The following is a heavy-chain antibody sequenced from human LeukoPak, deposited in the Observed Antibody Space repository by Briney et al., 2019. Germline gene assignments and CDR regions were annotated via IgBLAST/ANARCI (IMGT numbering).Heavy chain of an antibody. V-gene: IGHV1-18*01. J-gene: IGHJ5*02. Sequence: GASVKVSCKASGYTFTSYGISWVRQAPGQGLEWMGWISAYNGNTNYAQKLQGRVTMTTDTSTSTAYMELRSLRSDDTAVYYCARAQDIVVVVAAMEDWFDPWGQGTLVTVSS. D-gene: IGHD2-15*01. CDR3: ARAQDIVVVVAAMEDWFDP. CDR2: ISAYNGNT. CDR1: GYTFTSYG.